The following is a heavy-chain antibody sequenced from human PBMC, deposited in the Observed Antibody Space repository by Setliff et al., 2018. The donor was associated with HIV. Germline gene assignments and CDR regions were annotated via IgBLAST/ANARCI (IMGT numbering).Heavy chain of an antibody. D-gene: IGHD4-17*01. CDR2: INAGDDNT. Sequence: VASVKVSCKAFGYTFSTNAIHWVRQAPGQRLEWMGYINAGDDNTRYSEKFQGRVTITRDTSANTAYMELSSLRSEDTAVYYCARTVNDYGDYYFDYWGQGTLVTVSS. CDR1: GYTFSTNA. V-gene: IGHV1-3*01. J-gene: IGHJ4*02. CDR3: ARTVNDYGDYYFDY.